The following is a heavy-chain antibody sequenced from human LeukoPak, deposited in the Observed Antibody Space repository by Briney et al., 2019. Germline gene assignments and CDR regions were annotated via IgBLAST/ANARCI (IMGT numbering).Heavy chain of an antibody. D-gene: IGHD3-9*01. CDR3: ARESLRYFDWLLRGAYYYYYGMDV. Sequence: GASVKVSCTASGYTFTSYGISWVRQAPGQGLEWMGWISAYNGNTNYAQKLQGRVTMTTDTSTSTAYMELRSLRSDDTAVYYCARESLRYFDWLLRGAYYYYYGMDVWGQGTTVTVSS. V-gene: IGHV1-18*01. J-gene: IGHJ6*02. CDR2: ISAYNGNT. CDR1: GYTFTSYG.